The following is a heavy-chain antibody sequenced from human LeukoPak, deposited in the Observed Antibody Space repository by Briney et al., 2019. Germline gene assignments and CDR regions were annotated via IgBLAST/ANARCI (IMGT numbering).Heavy chain of an antibody. CDR2: IYYSGST. V-gene: IGHV4-59*01. Sequence: PSETLSLTCTVSGGSISSYYWSWIRQPPGKGLEWIGYIYYSGSTNYNPSLKSRVTISVDTSKNQFSLKLSSVTAADTAVYYCAGIGYSGYDIQDYWGQGTLVTVSS. J-gene: IGHJ4*02. D-gene: IGHD5-12*01. CDR1: GGSISSYY. CDR3: AGIGYSGYDIQDY.